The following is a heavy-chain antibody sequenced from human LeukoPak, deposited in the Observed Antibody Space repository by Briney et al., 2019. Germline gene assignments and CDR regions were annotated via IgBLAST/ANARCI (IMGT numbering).Heavy chain of an antibody. D-gene: IGHD3-9*01. J-gene: IGHJ6*04. V-gene: IGHV1-69*06. CDR1: GGTFSSYA. CDR3: AARIYDILTGNYYYGMDV. CDR2: IIPIFGTA. Sequence: SVKVSCKASGGTFSSYAISWVRQAPGQGLEWMGGIIPIFGTANYAQKFQGRVTITADKSTSTAYMELSSLRSEDTAVYYCAARIYDILTGNYYYGMDVWGKGTTVTVSS.